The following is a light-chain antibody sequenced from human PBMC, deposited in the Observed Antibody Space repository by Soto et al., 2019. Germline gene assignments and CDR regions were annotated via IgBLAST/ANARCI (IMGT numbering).Light chain of an antibody. V-gene: IGKV1-5*01. CDR2: DAS. J-gene: IGKJ1*01. Sequence: DIQMTQSPSTLSASVGDRVTITCRASQNIIAWLAWYQQKPGKAPKLLIYDASSLDGGVPSRFSGSGSGTEFTLTISSLLPDDFATYYCQQYHSYYPTFGQGTKVDIK. CDR1: QNIIAW. CDR3: QQYHSYYPT.